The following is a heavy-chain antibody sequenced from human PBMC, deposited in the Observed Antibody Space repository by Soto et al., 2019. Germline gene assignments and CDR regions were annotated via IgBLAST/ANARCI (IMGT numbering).Heavy chain of an antibody. CDR2: IYYSGNT. J-gene: IGHJ6*02. D-gene: IGHD5-18*01. CDR1: GGSIRSGGYY. CDR3: ARDRLMATAGTARHYFGLDV. V-gene: IGHV4-31*03. Sequence: LSLTCTVSGGSIRSGGYYWSWVRQNPRRGLERIGNIYYSGNTYYNPSLKSRLTISVDTSKNQFSLNLSSVTAADTAVYYCARDRLMATAGTARHYFGLDVWGQGATVTVSS.